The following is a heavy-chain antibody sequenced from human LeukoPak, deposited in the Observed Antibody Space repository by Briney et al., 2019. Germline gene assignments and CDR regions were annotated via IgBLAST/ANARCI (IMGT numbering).Heavy chain of an antibody. Sequence: GGSLRLSCAASGFTFSSYSMNWVRQAPGKGLEWVSYISSSSSTIYYADSVKGRFTISRDNSKNTLYLQMNTMRAEDTAVYYCAKAIKFSKQSLDYWGQGILVTVSS. D-gene: IGHD5-24*01. CDR1: GFTFSSYS. J-gene: IGHJ4*02. V-gene: IGHV3-48*04. CDR3: AKAIKFSKQSLDY. CDR2: ISSSSSTI.